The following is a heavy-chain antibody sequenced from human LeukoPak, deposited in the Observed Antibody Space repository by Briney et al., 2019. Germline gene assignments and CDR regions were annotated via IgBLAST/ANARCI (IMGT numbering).Heavy chain of an antibody. V-gene: IGHV3-72*01. J-gene: IGHJ4*02. Sequence: GGSLRLSCEASGFIFTDHYMDRVRQAPGKGLEWVGRTKNRVHSYSTEYAASVNGRFTISRDNSKNSLYLQMNSLKTEDTAVYYCGVWFEDKGGYWGQGTLVTVSS. CDR2: TKNRVHSYST. D-gene: IGHD3-10*01. CDR3: GVWFEDKGGY. CDR1: GFIFTDHY.